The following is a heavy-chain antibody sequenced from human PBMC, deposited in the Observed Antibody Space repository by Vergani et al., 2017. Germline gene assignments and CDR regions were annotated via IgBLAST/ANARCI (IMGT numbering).Heavy chain of an antibody. CDR3: ARGGWLQLYY. CDR1: GGSISSGSYY. Sequence: QVQLQESGPGLVKPSQTLSLTCTVSGGSISSGSYYWSWIRQPAGKGLEWIGRIYTSGSTNYNPSLKRRVTISVDTSKNQFSLKLSSVTAADTAVYYCARGGWLQLYYWGQGTLVTVSS. D-gene: IGHD5-24*01. CDR2: IYTSGST. V-gene: IGHV4-61*02. J-gene: IGHJ4*02.